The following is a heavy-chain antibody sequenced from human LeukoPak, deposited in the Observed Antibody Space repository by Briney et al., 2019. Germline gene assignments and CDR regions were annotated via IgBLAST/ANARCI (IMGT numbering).Heavy chain of an antibody. Sequence: SESLSLTCTASGGSISSYYWSWIRQPAGKGLEWIGRIYTSGSTNYNPSLKSRVTMSVDTSKNQFSLKLSSVTAADTAVYYCARDRYYYDSTGYFDYWGQGTLVTVSS. CDR2: IYTSGST. CDR1: GGSISSYY. V-gene: IGHV4-4*07. D-gene: IGHD3-22*01. CDR3: ARDRYYYDSTGYFDY. J-gene: IGHJ4*02.